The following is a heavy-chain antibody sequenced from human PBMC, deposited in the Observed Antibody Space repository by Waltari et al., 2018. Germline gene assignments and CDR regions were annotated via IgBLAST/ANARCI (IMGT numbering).Heavy chain of an antibody. D-gene: IGHD6-19*01. CDR2: VSAYKGNK. CDR1: GYTFTSYG. CDR3: ARQVIAGAGVYFDY. Sequence: QVQLVQSGAEVKKPGASVKVSCKASGYTFTSYGISWVRQAPGQGLEWMGGVSAYKGNKNDAQKLQGRVTRTTDTSTSTAYMELRSLRSADTAVYYWARQVIAGAGVYFDYWGQGTLVTVSS. V-gene: IGHV1-18*01. J-gene: IGHJ4*02.